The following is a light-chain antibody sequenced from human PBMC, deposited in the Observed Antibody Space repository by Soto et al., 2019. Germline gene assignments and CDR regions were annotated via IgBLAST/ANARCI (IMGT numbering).Light chain of an antibody. CDR2: GAS. Sequence: DIQMTQSPSSLSASVGDRVTITCRASQSISRYLNWYQHKPGEAPRLLMYGASSLQSGVPSRFSGSGPGKDLTLTISSLQHEDFAIYYCQQSYSTLRTFGQGTKVEIK. CDR1: QSISRY. V-gene: IGKV1-39*01. CDR3: QQSYSTLRT. J-gene: IGKJ1*01.